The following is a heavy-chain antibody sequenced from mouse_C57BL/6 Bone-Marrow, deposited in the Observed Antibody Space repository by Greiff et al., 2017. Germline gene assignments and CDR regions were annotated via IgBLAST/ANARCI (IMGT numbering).Heavy chain of an antibody. D-gene: IGHD1-1*01. CDR3: ARHKTTVVAGDAMDY. CDR2: ISNGGGST. Sequence: EVQRVESGGGLVQPGGSLKLSCAASGFTFSDYYMYWVRQTPEKRLEWVAYISNGGGSTYYPDTVKGRFTISRDNAKNTLYLQMSRLKSEDTAMYYCARHKTTVVAGDAMDYWGQGTSVTVSS. V-gene: IGHV5-12*01. J-gene: IGHJ4*01. CDR1: GFTFSDYY.